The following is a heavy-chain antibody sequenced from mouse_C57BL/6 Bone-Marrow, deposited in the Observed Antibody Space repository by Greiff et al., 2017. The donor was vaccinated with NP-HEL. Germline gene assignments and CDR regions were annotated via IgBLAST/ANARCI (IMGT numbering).Heavy chain of an antibody. CDR2: IYPRSGNT. V-gene: IGHV1-81*01. D-gene: IGHD2-3*01. J-gene: IGHJ4*01. Sequence: QVQLQQSGAELARPGASVKLSCKASGYTFTSYGISWVKQRTGQGLEWIGEIYPRSGNTYYTEKFKGKATLTADKSSSTAYKEIRSLTSEDSAVYVCARRRIYDSYYGYAMDYWGQGTSVTVSS. CDR3: ARRRIYDSYYGYAMDY. CDR1: GYTFTSYG.